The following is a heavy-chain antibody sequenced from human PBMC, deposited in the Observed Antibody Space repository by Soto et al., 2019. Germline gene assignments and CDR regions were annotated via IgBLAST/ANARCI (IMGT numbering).Heavy chain of an antibody. CDR3: ARDVSPMVRGALNWFDP. Sequence: ASVKVSCKASGYTFTSYGISWVRQAPGQGFEWMGWISAYNGNTNYAQKLQGRVTMTTDTSTSTAYMELRSLRSDDTAVYYCARDVSPMVRGALNWFDPWGQGPLVTVSS. CDR2: ISAYNGNT. CDR1: GYTFTSYG. J-gene: IGHJ5*02. V-gene: IGHV1-18*01. D-gene: IGHD3-10*01.